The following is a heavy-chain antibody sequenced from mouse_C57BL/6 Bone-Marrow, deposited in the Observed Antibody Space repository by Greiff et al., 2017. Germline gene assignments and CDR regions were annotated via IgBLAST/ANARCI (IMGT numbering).Heavy chain of an antibody. J-gene: IGHJ3*01. CDR3: ARDRDGYPFAY. Sequence: EVKVEESGGDLVKPGGSLKLSCAASGFTFSSYGMSWVRQTPDKRLEWVATISSGGSYTYYPDSVKGRFTISRDNAKNTLYLQKSCLESEDTAMYYCARDRDGYPFAYWGQGTLVTVSA. CDR1: GFTFSSYG. D-gene: IGHD2-3*01. CDR2: ISSGGSYT. V-gene: IGHV5-6*02.